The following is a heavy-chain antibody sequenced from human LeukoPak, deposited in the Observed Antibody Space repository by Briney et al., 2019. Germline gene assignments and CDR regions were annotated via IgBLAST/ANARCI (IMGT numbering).Heavy chain of an antibody. J-gene: IGHJ3*02. CDR1: GFTFSRYG. CDR2: ISGSGGRT. V-gene: IGHV3-23*01. D-gene: IGHD2-8*01. CDR3: AKDKGVVHDSDAFDI. Sequence: GGSLRLSCAASGFTFSRYGMSWVRQAPGKGLEWVSAISGSGGRTYYADSVKGRFTISRDNSKNTLYLQMNSLRAEDTAVYYCAKDKGVVHDSDAFDIWGQGTMVTVSS.